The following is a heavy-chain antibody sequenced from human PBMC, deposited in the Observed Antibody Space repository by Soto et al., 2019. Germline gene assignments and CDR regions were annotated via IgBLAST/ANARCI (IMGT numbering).Heavy chain of an antibody. J-gene: IGHJ6*03. CDR2: ISGSGGST. Sequence: GGSLRLSCAASGCTFICYAMSWVRQAPGKGLEWVSAISGSGGSTYYADSVKGRFTISRDNSKNTLYLQMNSLRAEDTAVYYCAKVGGSSILWWWGYYMDVWGKGTTVTVSS. D-gene: IGHD2-21*01. V-gene: IGHV3-23*01. CDR1: GCTFICYA. CDR3: AKVGGSSILWWWGYYMDV.